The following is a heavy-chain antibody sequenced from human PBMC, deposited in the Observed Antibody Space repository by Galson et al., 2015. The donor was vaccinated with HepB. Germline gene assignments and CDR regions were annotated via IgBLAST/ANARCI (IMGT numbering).Heavy chain of an antibody. CDR3: AKNTGSSGWAGLDY. CDR2: ISGSGGST. Sequence: SLRLSCAASGFTFSNYAMSWVRQAPGKRLEWVSGISGSGGSTYYADSVKGRFTISRDNSRNTLYLQMNSLRAEDTAVYFCAKNTGSSGWAGLDYWGQGTLVTVSS. J-gene: IGHJ4*02. D-gene: IGHD6-19*01. V-gene: IGHV3-23*01. CDR1: GFTFSNYA.